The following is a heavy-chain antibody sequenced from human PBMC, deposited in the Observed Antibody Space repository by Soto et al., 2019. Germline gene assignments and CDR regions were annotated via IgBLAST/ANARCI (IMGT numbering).Heavy chain of an antibody. Sequence: SVKVSCKASGGTFSSYAISWVRQAPGQGLEWMGGIIPIFGTANYAQKFQGRVTITADKSTSTAYMELSSLRSEDTAVYYCARGTCGSSTSWPRWSMDVWGQGTTVTVSS. D-gene: IGHD2-2*01. CDR2: IIPIFGTA. V-gene: IGHV1-69*06. CDR3: ARGTCGSSTSWPRWSMDV. CDR1: GGTFSSYA. J-gene: IGHJ6*02.